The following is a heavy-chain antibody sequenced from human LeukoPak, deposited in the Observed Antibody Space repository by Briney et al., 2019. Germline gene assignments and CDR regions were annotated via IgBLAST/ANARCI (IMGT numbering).Heavy chain of an antibody. CDR1: GFTVSSNY. V-gene: IGHV3-66*02. CDR3: ARAGTVTLGFDP. Sequence: GGSLRLSCAASGFTVSSNYMSWVRQAPGKGLEWVSVIYSGGSTYYADSVKGRFTISRDNSKNTLYLQMNSLRAEDAAVYYCARAGTVTLGFDPWGQGTLVTVSS. J-gene: IGHJ5*02. CDR2: IYSGGST. D-gene: IGHD4-11*01.